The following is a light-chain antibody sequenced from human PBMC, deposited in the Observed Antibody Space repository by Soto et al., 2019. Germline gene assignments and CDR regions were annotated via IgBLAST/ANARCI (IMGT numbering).Light chain of an antibody. CDR1: ETISDY. CDR2: AAS. CDR3: QQYSAYPYT. Sequence: DIQMTQFPSSLSASVGDRVTITCRASETISDYLNWYQHKPGTAPKLLIFAASSLQSGVPSRFSGGGSGTNFTLTITSLQPEDFVTYYCQQYSAYPYTFGQGTKLEIK. J-gene: IGKJ2*01. V-gene: IGKV1-39*01.